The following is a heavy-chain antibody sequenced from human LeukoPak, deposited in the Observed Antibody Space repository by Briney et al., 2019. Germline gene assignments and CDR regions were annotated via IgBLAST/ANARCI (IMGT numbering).Heavy chain of an antibody. J-gene: IGHJ4*02. CDR3: AREGRGLSPVDY. D-gene: IGHD1-26*01. V-gene: IGHV3-23*01. CDR2: ISGSGGST. CDR1: GFTFSNYA. Sequence: GESLRLSCAASGFTFSNYAMTWVRQAPGKGLEWVSVISGSGGSTYYADSAKGRFTISRDNSKNTLFVQMNSLRAEDTAVYYCAREGRGLSPVDYWGQGTLVTVSS.